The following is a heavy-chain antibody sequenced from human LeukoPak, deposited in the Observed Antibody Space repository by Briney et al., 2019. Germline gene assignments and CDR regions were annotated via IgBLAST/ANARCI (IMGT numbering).Heavy chain of an antibody. CDR3: ATGSQPGTTFDY. V-gene: IGHV3-43*02. D-gene: IGHD1-14*01. Sequence: GGSLRLSCAASGFSFNDYPMHWVRQAPGKGLEWVSLISGDGSVTYYADSVKGRFTISRDNSKNSLYLQMNSLRVEDSALYYCATGSQPGTTFDYWGEGTLVTASS. CDR1: GFSFNDYP. CDR2: ISGDGSVT. J-gene: IGHJ4*02.